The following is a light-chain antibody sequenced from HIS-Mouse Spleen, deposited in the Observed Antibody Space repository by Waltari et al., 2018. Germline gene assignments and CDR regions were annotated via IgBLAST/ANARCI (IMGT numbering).Light chain of an antibody. CDR2: DAS. J-gene: IGKJ3*01. CDR1: QDISNY. CDR3: QQYDNLHRLT. Sequence: DIQMTQSPSSLSASVGDRVTITCQASQDISNYLNWYQQKPGKAPKLPIYDASNLETGVPSRFSGSGSGTDFTFTISSLQPEDIATYYCQQYDNLHRLTFGPGTKVDIK. V-gene: IGKV1-33*01.